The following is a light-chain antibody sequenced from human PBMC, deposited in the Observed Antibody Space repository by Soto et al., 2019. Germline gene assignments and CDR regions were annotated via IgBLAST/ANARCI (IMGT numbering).Light chain of an antibody. CDR1: QSISSW. V-gene: IGKV1-5*01. CDR2: DAS. J-gene: IGKJ2*01. Sequence: DIQMTQSPSTLSASEGDRVTITCRASQSISSWLAWYQQKPGKAPKLLIYDASSLESGVPSRFSGSGSGTEFTLTISSLQPEDFATYFCQQADSFPHTFGQGTKVDIK. CDR3: QQADSFPHT.